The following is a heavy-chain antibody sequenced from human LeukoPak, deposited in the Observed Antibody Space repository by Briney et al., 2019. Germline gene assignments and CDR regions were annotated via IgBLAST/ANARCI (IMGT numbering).Heavy chain of an antibody. V-gene: IGHV4-31*03. CDR3: ARGRFDP. CDR2: ISDSGST. CDR1: GGSIGTSAYY. J-gene: IGHJ5*02. Sequence: SETLSLTCTVSGGSIGTSAYYWNWIRQHPGKGLEWIGFISDSGSTLYNPSLKSRVTISSDTSKNQFSLKLTSVTAADTAVYYCARGRFDPWGQGTLVTVSS.